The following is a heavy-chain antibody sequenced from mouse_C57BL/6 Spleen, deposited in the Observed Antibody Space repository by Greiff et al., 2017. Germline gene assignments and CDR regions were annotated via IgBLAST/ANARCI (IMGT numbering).Heavy chain of an antibody. J-gene: IGHJ2*01. CDR1: GFNIKDYY. Sequence: VQLQQSGAELVKPGASVKLSCTASGFNIKDYYMHWVKQRTEQGLEWIGRIDPEDGETKNAPKFQGKATITADTSSNTAYLQLSSLTSEDTAVYYCAREEDYGSSYFDYWGQGTTLTVSS. V-gene: IGHV14-2*01. CDR3: AREEDYGSSYFDY. D-gene: IGHD1-1*01. CDR2: IDPEDGET.